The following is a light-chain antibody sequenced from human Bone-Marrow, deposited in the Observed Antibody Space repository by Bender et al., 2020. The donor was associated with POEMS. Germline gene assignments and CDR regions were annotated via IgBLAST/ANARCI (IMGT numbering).Light chain of an antibody. CDR1: ARNIGGYDL. V-gene: IGLV2-23*02. CDR3: SSYAGDTSLV. Sequence: QSALTQPASVSGSPGQAITISCTGSARNIGGYDLVSWFQQHPGRAPKLILYEVAKRPSGISDRFSGSKSGNTASLTISGLHAADEADYYCSSYAGDTSLVFSGRTELTVL. J-gene: IGLJ2*01. CDR2: EVA.